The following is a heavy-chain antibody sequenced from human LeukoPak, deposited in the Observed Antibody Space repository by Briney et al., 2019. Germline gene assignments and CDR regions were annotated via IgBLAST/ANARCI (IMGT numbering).Heavy chain of an antibody. CDR2: ITGSTGNT. CDR1: GFTFSNYA. CDR3: AKSPLATCTGVKCYPLDH. D-gene: IGHD2-8*02. Sequence: GGSLRLSCEASGFTFSNYAMSWVRQAPGKGLEWVSAITGSTGNTYHADSVRGRFTISRDNSKSTLYLQMSNLRAEDTAIYSCAKSPLATCTGVKCYPLDHWGQGALVTVSS. J-gene: IGHJ4*02. V-gene: IGHV3-23*01.